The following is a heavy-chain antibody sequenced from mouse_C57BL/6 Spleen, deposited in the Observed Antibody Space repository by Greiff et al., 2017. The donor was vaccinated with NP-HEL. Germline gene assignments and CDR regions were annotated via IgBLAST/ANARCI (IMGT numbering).Heavy chain of an antibody. J-gene: IGHJ2*01. CDR2: IYPGDGDT. CDR3: ARLDLGPITTEALFDY. Sequence: QVQLKESGAELVKPGASVKISCKASGYAFSSYWMNWVKQRPGKGLEWIGQIYPGDGDTNYNGKFKGKATLTADKSSSTAYMQLSSLTSEDSAVYFCARLDLGPITTEALFDYWGQGTTLTVSS. CDR1: GYAFSSYW. D-gene: IGHD1-1*01. V-gene: IGHV1-80*01.